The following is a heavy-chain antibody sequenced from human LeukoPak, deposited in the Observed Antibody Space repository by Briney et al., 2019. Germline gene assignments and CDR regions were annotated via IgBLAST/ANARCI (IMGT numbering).Heavy chain of an antibody. CDR3: ASRSLTLAAARCFDD. Sequence: PETLSLTCAVRGESFSAYFWSWIRQVPGKGLEWIGEIDHRGVSTYNPSLKSRATMLVDTSNNHFSLSLTSVTAADTATYYCASRSLTLAAARCFDDWGQGTVVTVSS. D-gene: IGHD2-15*01. V-gene: IGHV4-34*01. CDR2: IDHRGVS. CDR1: GESFSAYF. J-gene: IGHJ4*03.